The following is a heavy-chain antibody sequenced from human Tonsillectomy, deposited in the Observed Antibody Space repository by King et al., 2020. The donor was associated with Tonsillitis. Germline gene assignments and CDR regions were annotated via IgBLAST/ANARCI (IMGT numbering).Heavy chain of an antibody. Sequence: VQLVESGGGLVQPGGSLRLSCAASGFTFSSYAMSWVRQAPGKGLEWVSAISGSGGSTYYADSVKDRFTISRDNSKNTLYLQMNSLRAEDTAVYYCAKVSGYYDYVWGSYLENYYYYYMDVWGKGTTVTVSS. CDR2: ISGSGGST. D-gene: IGHD3-16*02. J-gene: IGHJ6*03. CDR3: AKVSGYYDYVWGSYLENYYYYYMDV. V-gene: IGHV3-23*04. CDR1: GFTFSSYA.